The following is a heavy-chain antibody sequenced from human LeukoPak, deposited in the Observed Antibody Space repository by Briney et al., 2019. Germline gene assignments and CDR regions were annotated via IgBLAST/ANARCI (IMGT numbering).Heavy chain of an antibody. CDR2: ISAYNGNT. V-gene: IGHV1-18*01. D-gene: IGHD4-17*01. CDR3: ARYDYGDYVFDY. CDR1: GYTFTSYG. Sequence: ASVKVSCKASGYTFTSYGISWVRQAPGQGLEWMGWISAYNGNTNYAQKLQGRVTMTTDASTSTAYMELRSLRSDDTAVYYCARYDYGDYVFDYWGQGTLVTVSS. J-gene: IGHJ4*02.